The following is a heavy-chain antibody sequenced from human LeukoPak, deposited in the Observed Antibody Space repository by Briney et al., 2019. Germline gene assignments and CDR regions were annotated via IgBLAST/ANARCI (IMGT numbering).Heavy chain of an antibody. CDR2: IYSGGST. CDR3: ARGRSSGWTDAFDI. Sequence: GGSLRLSCAASGFTVSSNYMSWVRQAPGKGLEWVSVIYSGGSTYYADSVKGRFTISRDNSKNTLYLQMNSLRAEDTAVYYCARGRSSGWTDAFDIWGQGTMVTVSS. J-gene: IGHJ3*02. CDR1: GFTVSSNY. V-gene: IGHV3-53*01. D-gene: IGHD6-19*01.